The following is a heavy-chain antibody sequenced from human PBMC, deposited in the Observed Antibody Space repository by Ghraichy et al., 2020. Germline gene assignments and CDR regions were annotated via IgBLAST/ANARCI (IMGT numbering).Heavy chain of an antibody. CDR2: IYTSGST. D-gene: IGHD2-2*01. CDR1: GGSISSYY. J-gene: IGHJ5*02. Sequence: LSCTVSGGSISSYYWSWIRQPAGKGLEWIGRIYTSGSTNYNPSLKSRVTMSVDTSKNQFSLKLSSVTAADTAVYYCARDQQGGYCSSTSCPYNWFDPWGQGTLVTVSS. V-gene: IGHV4-4*07. CDR3: ARDQQGGYCSSTSCPYNWFDP.